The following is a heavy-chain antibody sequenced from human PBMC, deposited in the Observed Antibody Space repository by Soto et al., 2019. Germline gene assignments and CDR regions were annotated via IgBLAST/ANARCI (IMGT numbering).Heavy chain of an antibody. J-gene: IGHJ4*02. CDR1: GYAFTTYG. D-gene: IGHD1-1*01. CDR2: ISAHNGNT. CDR3: ARGRYGDY. V-gene: IGHV1-18*01. Sequence: QVHLVQSGAXXKXPGASVKVSCKGSGYAFTTYGITWVRQAPGQGLEWMGWISAHNGNTNYAQKLQGRVTVTRDTSTSTAYMELRSLRSDDTAVYYCARGRYGDYWGQGALVTVSS.